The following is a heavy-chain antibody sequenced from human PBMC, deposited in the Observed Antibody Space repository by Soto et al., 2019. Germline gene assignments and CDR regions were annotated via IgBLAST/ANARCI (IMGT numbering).Heavy chain of an antibody. CDR3: ARDQGYGDYGGGGY. CDR2: ISSSSSYI. D-gene: IGHD4-17*01. CDR1: GFTFSSYS. V-gene: IGHV3-21*01. Sequence: EVQLVESGGSLVKPGGSLRLSCAASGFTFSSYSMNWVRQAPGKGLEWVSSISSSSSYIYYADSVKGRFTISRDNAKNSLYLQMNSLRAEDTAVYYCARDQGYGDYGGGGYWGQGTLVTVSS. J-gene: IGHJ4*02.